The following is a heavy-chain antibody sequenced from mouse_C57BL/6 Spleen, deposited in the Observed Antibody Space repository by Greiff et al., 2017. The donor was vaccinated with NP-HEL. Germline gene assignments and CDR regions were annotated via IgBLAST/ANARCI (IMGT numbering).Heavy chain of an antibody. V-gene: IGHV1-59*01. CDR2: IDPSDSYT. D-gene: IGHD3-2*02. J-gene: IGHJ3*01. CDR1: GYTFTSYW. Sequence: QVQLQQPGAELVRPGTSVKLSCKASGYTFTSYWMHWVKQRPGQGLEWIGVIDPSDSYTNYNQKFKGKATLTVDTSSSTAYMQLSSLTSEDSAVYYCARWKTAQATWCAYWGQGTLVTVSA. CDR3: ARWKTAQATWCAY.